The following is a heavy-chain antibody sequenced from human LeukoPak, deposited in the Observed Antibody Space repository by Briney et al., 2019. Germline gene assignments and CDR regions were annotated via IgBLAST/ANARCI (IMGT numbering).Heavy chain of an antibody. D-gene: IGHD2-21*02. Sequence: PSETLSLTCTVSGGSVSGYYWSWIRQSPGKGLEWIGYIFYTGTTLYSPSLRGRVTTSVDTSENQFSLKLSSVTAADTAMYYCARHDVVPVIRRGFDFWGQGTLVTVSS. CDR1: GGSVSGYY. V-gene: IGHV4-59*08. CDR3: ARHDVVPVIRRGFDF. J-gene: IGHJ4*02. CDR2: IFYTGTT.